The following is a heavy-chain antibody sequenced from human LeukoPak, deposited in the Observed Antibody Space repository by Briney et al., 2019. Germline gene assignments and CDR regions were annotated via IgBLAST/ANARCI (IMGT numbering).Heavy chain of an antibody. V-gene: IGHV3-11*04. Sequence: GGSLRLSCAASGFSFSDYYMTWIRQAPGKGPEWVSYISGNSRTISYANSVKGRFTISRDNAKNSLYLQMNSLRAEDTAVYYCAREGSSSWDYWGQGALVTVSS. D-gene: IGHD6-6*01. CDR3: AREGSSSWDY. J-gene: IGHJ4*02. CDR1: GFSFSDYY. CDR2: ISGNSRTI.